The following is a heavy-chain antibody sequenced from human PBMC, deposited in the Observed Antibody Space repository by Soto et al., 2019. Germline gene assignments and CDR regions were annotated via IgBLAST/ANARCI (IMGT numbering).Heavy chain of an antibody. V-gene: IGHV1-2*02. CDR2: INPNSGGT. Sequence: ASVKVPCKASGYTFTGYYMHWVRQAPGQGLEWMGWINPNSGGTNYAQKFQGRVTMTRDTSISTAYMELSRLRSDDTAVYYCARDDRYCSGGSCYSLLAFDIWGQGTMVTVSS. D-gene: IGHD2-15*01. CDR3: ARDDRYCSGGSCYSLLAFDI. J-gene: IGHJ3*02. CDR1: GYTFTGYY.